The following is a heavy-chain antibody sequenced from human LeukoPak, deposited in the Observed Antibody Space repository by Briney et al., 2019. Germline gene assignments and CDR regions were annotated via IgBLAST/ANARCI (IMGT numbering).Heavy chain of an antibody. CDR1: GYSFTSYD. Sequence: ASVKVSCKAPGYSFTSYDINWVRQATGQGLEWIGWMNPNSGDADYTQKFKGRVTFTRDTSTRTAYMEVNSLGSEDTAVYYCARSNFGGNVHFDYWGQGTLVTVSS. CDR2: MNPNSGDA. D-gene: IGHD4-23*01. CDR3: ARSNFGGNVHFDY. V-gene: IGHV1-8*02. J-gene: IGHJ4*02.